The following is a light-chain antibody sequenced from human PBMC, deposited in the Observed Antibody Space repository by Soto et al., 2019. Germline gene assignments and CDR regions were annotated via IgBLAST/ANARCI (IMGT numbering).Light chain of an antibody. CDR2: DVT. V-gene: IGLV2-14*01. Sequence: QSALTQPASVSGSPGQSITISCSGPTTDIHDFNSISWYQHHPGKAPKLIAYDVTRRPSGVSRRFSGSKSGLMASLTISGLQAEDEADYFCASYTTTNILLFGTATKLTVL. J-gene: IGLJ1*01. CDR3: ASYTTTNILL. CDR1: TTDIHDFNS.